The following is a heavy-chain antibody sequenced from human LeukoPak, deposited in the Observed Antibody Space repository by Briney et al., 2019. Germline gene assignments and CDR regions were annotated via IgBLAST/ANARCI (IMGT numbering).Heavy chain of an antibody. V-gene: IGHV5-51*01. D-gene: IGHD2-2*01. CDR1: GYTFTSYW. Sequence: GESLKISCKGSGYTFTSYWIGWVRQMPGKGLEWRGIIYPVDSDTRYTPSFHGQVTMSADKSINTAYLQWSRLKASDTAVYYCARLGYCSRGTCYAFDYWGQGTPVTVSS. J-gene: IGHJ4*02. CDR2: IYPVDSDT. CDR3: ARLGYCSRGTCYAFDY.